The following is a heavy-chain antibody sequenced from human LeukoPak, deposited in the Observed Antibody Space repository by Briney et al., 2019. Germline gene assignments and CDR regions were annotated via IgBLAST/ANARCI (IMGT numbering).Heavy chain of an antibody. V-gene: IGHV4-39*07. CDR2: IYYAGST. J-gene: IGHJ4*02. CDR3: AREKSSSSPGN. Sequence: SETLSLICAVSGGPISSSSSYWGWIRQPPGKGLEWIGSIYYAGSTYYNPSLKSRVTISVDTSKNQFSLKLSSVTAADTAVYYCAREKSSSSPGNWGQGTLVTVSS. CDR1: GGPISSSSSY. D-gene: IGHD6-13*01.